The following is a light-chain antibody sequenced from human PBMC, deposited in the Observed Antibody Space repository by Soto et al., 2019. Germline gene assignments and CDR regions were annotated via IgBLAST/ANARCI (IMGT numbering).Light chain of an antibody. CDR2: KAS. J-gene: IGKJ1*01. CDR1: QGISSW. Sequence: DIQVTQSPSSLSASVGDRVTITCRGSQGISSWLAWYQQKPGKAPRLLIYKASSLASGVPSRFSGSGSGTEFTLTISSLQPDDFATYYCQQYKTFGQGTKVDI. CDR3: QQYKT. V-gene: IGKV1-5*03.